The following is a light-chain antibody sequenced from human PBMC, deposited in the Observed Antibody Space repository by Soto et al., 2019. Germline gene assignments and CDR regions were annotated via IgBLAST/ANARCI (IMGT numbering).Light chain of an antibody. CDR1: SSDVGGYNY. V-gene: IGLV2-11*01. J-gene: IGLJ1*01. Sequence: QSVLTQPRSVSGSPGQSVTISCTGTSSDVGGYNYVSWYQQHPGKAPKLMIYDVNKRPSGAPDRFSGSKSGNTASLTITGLQAEDEADYYCCSYAGSPYVFGTGTKVTVL. CDR2: DVN. CDR3: CSYAGSPYV.